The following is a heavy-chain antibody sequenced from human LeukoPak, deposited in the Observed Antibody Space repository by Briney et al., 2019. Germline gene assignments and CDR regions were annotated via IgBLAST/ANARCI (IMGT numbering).Heavy chain of an antibody. CDR2: ISSRSSYI. D-gene: IGHD3-22*01. Sequence: PGGSLRLSCAASGFTFSSYSMNWVRQAPEKGLEWVSSISSRSSYIYYADSVKGRFTISRDNAKNSLYLQMNSLRAEDTAVYYCARVSGVPLYDSSGYSHDAFDIWGQGTMVTVSS. CDR3: ARVSGVPLYDSSGYSHDAFDI. J-gene: IGHJ3*02. V-gene: IGHV3-21*01. CDR1: GFTFSSYS.